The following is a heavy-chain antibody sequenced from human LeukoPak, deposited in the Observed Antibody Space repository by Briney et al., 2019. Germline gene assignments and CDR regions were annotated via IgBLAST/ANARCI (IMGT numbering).Heavy chain of an antibody. CDR3: ARDCGARGSTWYWWFDP. D-gene: IGHD6-13*01. J-gene: IGHJ5*02. V-gene: IGHV4-61*02. CDR2: IYTSGST. Sequence: SETLSLTCTVSGDSISSGSYYWSWIRQPAGKGLEWIGRIYTSGSTNYNPSLKSRVTILVDTSKNQFSLKLSSVTAADTAVYYCARDCGARGSTWYWWFDPWGQGTLVTVSS. CDR1: GDSISSGSYY.